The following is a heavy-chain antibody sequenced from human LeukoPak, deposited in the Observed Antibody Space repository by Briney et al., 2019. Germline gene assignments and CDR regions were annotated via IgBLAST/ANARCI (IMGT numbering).Heavy chain of an antibody. D-gene: IGHD6-19*01. J-gene: IGHJ1*01. CDR1: GGTFSSYA. CDR3: AREAVAGEYFRH. CDR2: IIPIFGIA. Sequence: SVKVSCKASGGTFSSYAISWVRQAPGQGLEWMGRIIPIFGIANYAQKFQGRVTITADKSTSTAYMELSSLRSEDTAVYYCAREAVAGEYFRHWGQGTLVTVSS. V-gene: IGHV1-69*04.